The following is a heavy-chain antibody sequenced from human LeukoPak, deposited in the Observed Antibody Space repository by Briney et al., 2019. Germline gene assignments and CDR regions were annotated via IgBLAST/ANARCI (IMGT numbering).Heavy chain of an antibody. J-gene: IGHJ4*02. Sequence: GGSLRLSCAASGFTCSSYAMSWVRQTPGKGVEWVSAISGSGGSTYYADSVKGRFTISRDNSKNTLYLQMNSLRAEDTAVYYCAKEVLFYGSGSYYKAFDSWGQGTLVTVSS. CDR3: AKEVLFYGSGSYYKAFDS. CDR1: GFTCSSYA. CDR2: ISGSGGST. D-gene: IGHD3-10*01. V-gene: IGHV3-23*01.